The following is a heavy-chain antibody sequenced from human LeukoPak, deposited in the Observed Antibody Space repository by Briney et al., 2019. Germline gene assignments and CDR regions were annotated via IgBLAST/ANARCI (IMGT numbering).Heavy chain of an antibody. CDR3: AKAVSKQLDFDY. J-gene: IGHJ4*02. V-gene: IGHV3-23*01. D-gene: IGHD6-13*01. CDR1: GFTFSSFA. CDR2: ISGSGGST. Sequence: PGGSLRLSCAASGFTFSSFAMSWVRQAPGKGLEWVSAISGSGGSTYYADSVKGRFTISRDNSKNTLYLQMNSLRAEDTAVYYCAKAVSKQLDFDYWGQGTLVTVSS.